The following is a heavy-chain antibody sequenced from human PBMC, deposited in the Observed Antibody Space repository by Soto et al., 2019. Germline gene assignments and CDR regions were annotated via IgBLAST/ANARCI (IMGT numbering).Heavy chain of an antibody. CDR1: GYTFTSYD. V-gene: IGHV1-8*01. CDR2: MNPNSGNT. J-gene: IGHJ5*02. Sequence: ASVKVSCKASGYTFTSYDINWVRQATGQGLEWMGWMNPNSGNTGYAQKFQGRVTMTRNTSISTAYMELSSLRSEDTAVYYCARGVGDYVWGSYRAFDPWGQGTLVTVSS. D-gene: IGHD3-16*02. CDR3: ARGVGDYVWGSYRAFDP.